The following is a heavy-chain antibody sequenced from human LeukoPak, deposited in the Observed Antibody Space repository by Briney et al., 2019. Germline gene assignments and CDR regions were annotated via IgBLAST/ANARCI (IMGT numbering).Heavy chain of an antibody. J-gene: IGHJ4*02. CDR3: ARGLWFGESHNKE. D-gene: IGHD3-10*01. CDR1: GYTFTSYY. V-gene: IGHV1-2*02. Sequence: GASVKVSCKASGYTFTSYYMHWVRQAPGQGLEWMGWINPNSGGTNYAQKFQGRVTMTRDTSISTAYMELSRLRSDDTAVYYCARGLWFGESHNKEWGQGTLVTVSS. CDR2: INPNSGGT.